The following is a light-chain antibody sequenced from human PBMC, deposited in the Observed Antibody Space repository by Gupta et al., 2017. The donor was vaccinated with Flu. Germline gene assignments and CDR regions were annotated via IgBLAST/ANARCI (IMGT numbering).Light chain of an antibody. CDR3: QQCNTTPFT. CDR1: QSIGKY. CDR2: GAT. V-gene: IGKV1-39*01. J-gene: IGKJ4*02. Sequence: PSSLSASVGDRVTITCRAGQSIGKYLHWSQQKARKAPTVLICGATILQSGVPSRFSGSGSGTEFTLTINGLQPEDVATYYCQQCNTTPFTFGGGTKVEIK.